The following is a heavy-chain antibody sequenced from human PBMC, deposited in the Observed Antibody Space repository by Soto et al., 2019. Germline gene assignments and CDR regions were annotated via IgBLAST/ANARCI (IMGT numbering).Heavy chain of an antibody. J-gene: IGHJ4*02. CDR1: GGSISSYY. V-gene: IGHV4-59*01. Sequence: SETLSLTCTVSGGSISSYYWSWIRQPPGKGLEWIGYVHYTGSTNYNSPLKSRVTISVDTSKNQFSLKLSSVTAADTAVYYCARGIYDSSGYYTRVFDYWGPGNLVTVSS. CDR3: ARGIYDSSGYYTRVFDY. CDR2: VHYTGST. D-gene: IGHD3-22*01.